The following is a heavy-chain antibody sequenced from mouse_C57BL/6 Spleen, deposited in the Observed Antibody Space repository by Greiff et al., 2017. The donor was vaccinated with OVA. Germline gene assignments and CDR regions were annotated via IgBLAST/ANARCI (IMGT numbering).Heavy chain of an antibody. V-gene: IGHV1-69*01. J-gene: IGHJ2*01. CDR1: GYTFTSYW. D-gene: IGHD3-2*02. CDR2: IDPSDSDT. Sequence: VQLQQSGAELVMPGASVKLSCKASGYTFTSYWMHWVKQRPGQGLEWIGEIDPSDSDTNYNQKFKGKSTLTVDKSSSTAYMQLSSLTSGDSAVYYCAREGTAQATGYFDYWGHGTTLTVSS. CDR3: AREGTAQATGYFDY.